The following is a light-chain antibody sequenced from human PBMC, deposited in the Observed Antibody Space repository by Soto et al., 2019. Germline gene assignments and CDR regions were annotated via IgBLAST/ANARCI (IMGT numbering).Light chain of an antibody. V-gene: IGLV2-23*01. CDR3: CSYAGSTTLV. CDR2: EGT. Sequence: QSVLTQPASVSGSPGQSITISCTGTISDVGSYNLVSWYQQHPDKAPKLMIYEGTKRPSRVSDRFSGSKSGNTASLTISGLQAEDEADYYCCSYAGSTTLVFGGGTKLTVL. J-gene: IGLJ2*01. CDR1: ISDVGSYNL.